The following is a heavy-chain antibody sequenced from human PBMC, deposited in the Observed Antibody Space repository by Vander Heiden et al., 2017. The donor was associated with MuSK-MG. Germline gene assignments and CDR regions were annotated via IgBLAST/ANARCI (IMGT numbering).Heavy chain of an antibody. CDR3: ARSSTYLLNFDS. CDR2: IYDSGTT. Sequence: QVQLPESGPGLVNPSQTLSLVCTVSRGSISRGSYYWRWSRQPAGPGRAVVGRIYDSGTTNYNPSLKSRVTMSVDTSKNQCSLKLSSGTAEDTAVYYCARSSTYLLNFDSWGQGTLVTVSS. D-gene: IGHD2-2*01. V-gene: IGHV4-61*02. J-gene: IGHJ4*02. CDR1: RGSISRGSYY.